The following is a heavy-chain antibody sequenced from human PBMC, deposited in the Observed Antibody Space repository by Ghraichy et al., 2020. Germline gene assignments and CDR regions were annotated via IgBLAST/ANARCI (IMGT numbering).Heavy chain of an antibody. CDR3: ATASNWNCGSYY. J-gene: IGHJ4*02. Sequence: ASVKVSCKVSGYTLTELSMHWVRQAPGKGLEWMGGFDPEDGETIYAQKFQGRVTMTEDTSTDTAYMELSSLRSEDTAVYYCATASNWNCGSYYWGQGTLVTVSS. D-gene: IGHD1-7*01. V-gene: IGHV1-24*01. CDR2: FDPEDGET. CDR1: GYTLTELS.